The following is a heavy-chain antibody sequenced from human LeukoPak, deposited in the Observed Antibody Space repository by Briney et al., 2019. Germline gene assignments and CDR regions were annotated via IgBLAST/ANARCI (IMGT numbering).Heavy chain of an antibody. CDR2: IKSKTDGGTT. V-gene: IGHV3-15*01. CDR1: GFTFSNAW. Sequence: GGSLRLSCAASGFTFSNAWMSWVRQAPGKGLEWVGRIKSKTDGGTTDYAALVKGRFTISRDDSKNTLYLQMNSLKTEDTAVYYCARDGSGSYYLGYGFDPWGQGTLVTVSS. J-gene: IGHJ5*02. CDR3: ARDGSGSYYLGYGFDP. D-gene: IGHD3-10*01.